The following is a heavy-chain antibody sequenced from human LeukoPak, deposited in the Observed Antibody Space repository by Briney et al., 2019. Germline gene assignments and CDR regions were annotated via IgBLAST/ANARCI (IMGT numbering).Heavy chain of an antibody. CDR1: GLPFSGSA. J-gene: IGHJ4*02. Sequence: PGGSLRLSCAASGLPFSGSAMLWVRQASGKGLEGVGRIRSKANSYATAYAASVKGRLTISRDDSKNTAYLQLNSLKTEDAGVYYCTSRYCSCGSCYPISDYWGQGTLVTVSS. CDR2: IRSKANSYAT. CDR3: TSRYCSCGSCYPISDY. V-gene: IGHV3-73*01. D-gene: IGHD2-15*01.